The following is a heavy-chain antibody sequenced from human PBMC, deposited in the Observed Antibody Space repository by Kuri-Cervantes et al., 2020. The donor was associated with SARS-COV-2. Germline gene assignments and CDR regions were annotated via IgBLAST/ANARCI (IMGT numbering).Heavy chain of an antibody. CDR1: GFTFSSYE. D-gene: IGHD5-12*01. V-gene: IGHV3-48*03. J-gene: IGHJ3*02. Sequence: LSLTCAASGFTFSSYEFMWVRQAPGKGLEWISFIHSNGHTIYYADSVKGRFTISRDNAENSLFLQMNSLRAEDTALCYCATWLREVIWGQGTMVTVSS. CDR3: ATWLREVI. CDR2: IHSNGHTI.